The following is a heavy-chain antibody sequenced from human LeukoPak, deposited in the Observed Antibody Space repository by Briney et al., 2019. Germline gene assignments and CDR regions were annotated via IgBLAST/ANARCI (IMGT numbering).Heavy chain of an antibody. J-gene: IGHJ4*02. CDR2: ISGSGSST. CDR3: ATGHNYGSHFEY. D-gene: IGHD5-18*01. CDR1: GFSFSSFE. Sequence: PGGSLRLSCAASGFSFSSFEMNWVRQAPGKGPEWVSKISGSGSSTYYADSAKGRFSTSRDNAKNSLYLEMSSLRAEDTAVYYCATGHNYGSHFEYWGQGTLVTVSS. V-gene: IGHV3-48*03.